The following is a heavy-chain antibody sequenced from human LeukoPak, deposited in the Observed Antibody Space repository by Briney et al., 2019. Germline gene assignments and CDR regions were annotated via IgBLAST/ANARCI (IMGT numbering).Heavy chain of an antibody. CDR2: INHSGST. Sequence: SETLSLTCAVYGGSFSGYYWSWIRQPPGKGLEWIGEINHSGSTNYNPSLKSRVTVSVDTSKNQFSLKLSSVTAADTAVYYCARIPGERRFFFVRYYFDYWGQGTLVTVSS. D-gene: IGHD1-1*01. CDR1: GGSFSGYY. J-gene: IGHJ4*02. V-gene: IGHV4-34*01. CDR3: ARIPGERRFFFVRYYFDY.